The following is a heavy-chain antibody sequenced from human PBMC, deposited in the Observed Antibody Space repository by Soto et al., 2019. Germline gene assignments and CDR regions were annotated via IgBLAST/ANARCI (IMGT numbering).Heavy chain of an antibody. J-gene: IGHJ4*02. D-gene: IGHD2-21*01. Sequence: QVQLVESGGGVVQPGRSLRLSCAASGFTFSSYGMHWVRQAPGKGLEWVAVIWYDGSNKYYADSVKGRFTISRDNSKNALYPQMNSLRAEDTAVYYCARGDPIGVDNYFDYWGQGTLVTVSS. V-gene: IGHV3-33*01. CDR2: IWYDGSNK. CDR3: ARGDPIGVDNYFDY. CDR1: GFTFSSYG.